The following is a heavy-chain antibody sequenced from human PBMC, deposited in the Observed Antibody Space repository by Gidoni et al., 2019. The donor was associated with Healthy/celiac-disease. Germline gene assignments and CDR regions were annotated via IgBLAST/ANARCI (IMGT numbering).Heavy chain of an antibody. D-gene: IGHD3-3*01. CDR1: GFPFTSSA. J-gene: IGHJ2*01. CDR3: AADQPTLRFLEWANPSDWYFDL. V-gene: IGHV1-58*01. CDR2: IVVGSGNT. Sequence: QMQLVQSGPEVKKPGTSVKVSCKASGFPFTSSAVQWVRQARGQRLEWIGWIVVGSGNTNYAQKFQERVTITRDMSTSTAYMELSSLRSEDTAVYYCAADQPTLRFLEWANPSDWYFDLWGRGTLVTVSS.